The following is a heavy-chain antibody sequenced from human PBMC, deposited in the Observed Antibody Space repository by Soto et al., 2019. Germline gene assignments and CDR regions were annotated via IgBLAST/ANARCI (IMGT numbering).Heavy chain of an antibody. Sequence: EVQLLESGGGLVQPGGSLRLSCVASGFTFSSYAMSWVRQAPGKGLEWVSAISGSGGSTYYADSVKGRFTISRDNSKNTLYLQMNSLRAEDTAVYYCAKDQRRWNNFDYWGQGTLVTVSS. J-gene: IGHJ4*02. CDR2: ISGSGGST. CDR3: AKDQRRWNNFDY. CDR1: GFTFSSYA. V-gene: IGHV3-23*01. D-gene: IGHD1-1*01.